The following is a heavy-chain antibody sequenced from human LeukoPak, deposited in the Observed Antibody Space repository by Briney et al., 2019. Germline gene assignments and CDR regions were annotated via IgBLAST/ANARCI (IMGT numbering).Heavy chain of an antibody. V-gene: IGHV3-30-3*01. Sequence: PGGSLRLSCAASGFTFSSYVIHWVRQAPGKGLEWVAHISYDGSDKYYADSVKGRFTISRDNSKNTLYLQMNSLRAEDTAVYYCARWGRPIDAFDIWGQGTMVTVSS. CDR3: ARWGRPIDAFDI. D-gene: IGHD2-15*01. J-gene: IGHJ3*02. CDR2: ISYDGSDK. CDR1: GFTFSSYV.